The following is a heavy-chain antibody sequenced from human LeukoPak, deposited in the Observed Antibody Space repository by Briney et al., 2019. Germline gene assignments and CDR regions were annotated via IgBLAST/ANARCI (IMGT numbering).Heavy chain of an antibody. D-gene: IGHD2-21*02. Sequence: GGSLRLSCAAYGFTFSSYAMSWVRQAPGKGLDWVSTISDSGGGTHYADSVKGRFTISRDSSKNTVYLQMNSLRAEDTAVYYCAKDLRGYCGGDCYSAEYWGRGTLVTVSS. CDR1: GFTFSSYA. J-gene: IGHJ4*02. CDR2: ISDSGGGT. CDR3: AKDLRGYCGGDCYSAEY. V-gene: IGHV3-23*01.